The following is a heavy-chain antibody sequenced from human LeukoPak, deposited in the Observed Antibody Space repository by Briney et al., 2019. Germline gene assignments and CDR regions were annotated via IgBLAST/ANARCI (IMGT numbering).Heavy chain of an antibody. CDR2: MYYSGST. D-gene: IGHD3-22*01. V-gene: IGHV4-39*07. CDR1: GGSIRSSSHY. Sequence: TSETLSLTCTASGGSIRSSSHYWGWIRQPPGKGLEWIGSMYYSGSTYYNPSLKSRVTISVDTSKNQFSLKLSSVTAADTAVYYCARDGEYYYDSSGSDYWGQGTLVTVSS. CDR3: ARDGEYYYDSSGSDY. J-gene: IGHJ4*02.